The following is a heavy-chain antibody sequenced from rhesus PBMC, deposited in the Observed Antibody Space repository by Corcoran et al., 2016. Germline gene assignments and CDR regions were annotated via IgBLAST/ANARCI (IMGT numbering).Heavy chain of an antibody. CDR3: ARSNWDDFF. CDR2: IHGSGVAP. V-gene: IGHV4-106*01. CDR1: GVSISGAFH. J-gene: IGHJ4*01. D-gene: IGHD1-7*02. Sequence: QVQLQESGPGLVKPSETLSLTCAVSGVSISGAFHWNWLRQPPGKGLEWIGYIHGSGVAPNSNPSLKNRITISMDTSKNHFSLKLTSLTAADTAVYYCARSNWDDFFWGQGVLVTVSS.